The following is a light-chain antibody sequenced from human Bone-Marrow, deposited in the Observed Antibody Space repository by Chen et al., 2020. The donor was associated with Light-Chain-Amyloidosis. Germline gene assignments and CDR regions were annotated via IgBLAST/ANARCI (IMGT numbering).Light chain of an antibody. V-gene: IGLV3-21*02. CDR1: NLGSTS. J-gene: IGLJ3*02. Sequence: SYGLTHPSSVSVAPGQTATSACGGNNLGSTSVHWYQQTPGQAPLLVVYDDSDRPSGIPERLSGSNSGNTATLTIGRVEAGDEADYYWQVWDRSSDRPVFGGGTKLTVL. CDR3: QVWDRSSDRPV. CDR2: DDS.